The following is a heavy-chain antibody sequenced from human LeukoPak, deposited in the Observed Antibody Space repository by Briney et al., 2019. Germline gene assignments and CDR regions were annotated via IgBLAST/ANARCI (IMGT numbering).Heavy chain of an antibody. CDR3: ARVTTNVWHAFDI. V-gene: IGHV4-39*01. D-gene: IGHD4-17*01. J-gene: IGHJ3*02. Sequence: PSETLSLTCTVSGGSISSSRYYWGWIRQPPGKGLEWIGSIYYSGSTYYNPSLKSRVTISVDTSKNQFSLKLSSVTAADTAVYYCARVTTNVWHAFDIWGQGTMVTVSS. CDR2: IYYSGST. CDR1: GGSISSSRYY.